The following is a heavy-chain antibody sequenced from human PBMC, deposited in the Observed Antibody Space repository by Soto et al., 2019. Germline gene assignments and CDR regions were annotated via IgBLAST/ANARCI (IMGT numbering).Heavy chain of an antibody. CDR1: GGSFSGYY. CDR3: ARSWEIVVVPAAMRGNWFDP. V-gene: IGHV4-34*01. CDR2: INHSGST. Sequence: SETLSLTCAVYGGSFSGYYWSWIRQPPGKGLEWIGEINHSGSTNYNPSLKSRVTISVDTSKNQFSLKLSSVTAADTAVYYCARSWEIVVVPAAMRGNWFDPWGQGTLVTVSS. J-gene: IGHJ5*02. D-gene: IGHD2-2*01.